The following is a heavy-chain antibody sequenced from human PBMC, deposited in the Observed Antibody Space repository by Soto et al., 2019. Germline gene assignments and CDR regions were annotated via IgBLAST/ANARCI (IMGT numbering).Heavy chain of an antibody. Sequence: QVQLVQSGAEVKKPGSSVKVSCKASGGTFSNYPVSWVRQAPGQGLEWMGGIIPIFGTVNYAQKFQGRLTINADESPSTAYMELSSLRSEDTAVYYCARGNHRWIQLWYFDLWGRGTLVNVSS. CDR3: ARGNHRWIQLWYFDL. V-gene: IGHV1-69*12. D-gene: IGHD5-18*01. CDR1: GGTFSNYP. J-gene: IGHJ2*01. CDR2: IIPIFGTV.